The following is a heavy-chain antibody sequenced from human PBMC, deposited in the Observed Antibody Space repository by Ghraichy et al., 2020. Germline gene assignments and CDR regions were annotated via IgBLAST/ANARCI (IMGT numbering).Heavy chain of an antibody. Sequence: SLRLSCEVSGFTFNTYGMHWVRQAPGKGLEWVAVIWYNGGNSYYRDSLKDRFTISRDTSNNTLFLQMDRLRAEDTAVYYCARDAYFHDSSDYFAYYYFDYWGQGTLVTVSS. CDR1: GFTFNTYG. CDR3: ARDAYFHDSSDYFAYYYFDY. CDR2: IWYNGGNS. J-gene: IGHJ4*02. V-gene: IGHV3-33*01. D-gene: IGHD3-22*01.